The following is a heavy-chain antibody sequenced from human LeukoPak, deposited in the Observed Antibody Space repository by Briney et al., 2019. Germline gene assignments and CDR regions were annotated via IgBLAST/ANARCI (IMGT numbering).Heavy chain of an antibody. V-gene: IGHV4-39*01. CDR1: GGSIRSSYYY. CDR2: IYDSGST. Sequence: SETLSLTCTVSGGSIRSSYYYWGWIRQPPGKGLGWIGSIYDSGSTYYNPSLKSRVTISVDTSKNQFSLKLSSVTAADTAVYYCARGPSGMDVWGQGTTVTVSS. CDR3: ARGPSGMDV. J-gene: IGHJ6*02.